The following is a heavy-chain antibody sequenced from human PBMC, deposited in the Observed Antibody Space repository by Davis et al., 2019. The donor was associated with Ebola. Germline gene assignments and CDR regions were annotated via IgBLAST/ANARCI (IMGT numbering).Heavy chain of an antibody. CDR1: GDTVSSNSAA. D-gene: IGHD3-22*01. CDR2: TYYSSKWFV. J-gene: IGHJ4*02. Sequence: SQTLSLTCAISGDTVSSNSAAWNWIRQSPSRGLEWLGRTYYSSKWFVDYASSVKSRITINADTSKNQFSLQLTSVTLEDTAVYYCARDPPSDQGYDYWGQGTLVTVSS. CDR3: ARDPPSDQGYDY. V-gene: IGHV6-1*01.